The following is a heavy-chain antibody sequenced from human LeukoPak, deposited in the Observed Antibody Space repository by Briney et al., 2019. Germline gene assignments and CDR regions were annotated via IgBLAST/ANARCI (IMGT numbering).Heavy chain of an antibody. Sequence: SVKVSCKASGGTFSSYAISWVLQAPGHGLEWMGRIIPIFGTANYAQKFQGRVTITTDESTSTAYMELSSLRSEDTAVYYCARGRIAVAVHSGASSFDYWGQGTLVTVSS. D-gene: IGHD6-19*01. CDR2: IIPIFGTA. CDR3: ARGRIAVAVHSGASSFDY. J-gene: IGHJ4*02. V-gene: IGHV1-69*05. CDR1: GGTFSSYA.